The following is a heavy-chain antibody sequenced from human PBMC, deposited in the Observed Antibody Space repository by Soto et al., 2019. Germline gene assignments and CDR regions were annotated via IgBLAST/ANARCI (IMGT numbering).Heavy chain of an antibody. CDR3: ARRGLGLTYYDILTGYSDY. V-gene: IGHV4-39*01. Sequence: PSDTLSLSCTVSGGSISSSSYYWGWIRQPPGKGLEWIGSIYYSGSTYYNPSLKSRVTISVDTSKNQFSLKLSSVTAADTAVYYCARRGLGLTYYDILTGYSDYSGQGTLVTVSS. CDR2: IYYSGST. J-gene: IGHJ4*02. D-gene: IGHD3-9*01. CDR1: GGSISSSSYY.